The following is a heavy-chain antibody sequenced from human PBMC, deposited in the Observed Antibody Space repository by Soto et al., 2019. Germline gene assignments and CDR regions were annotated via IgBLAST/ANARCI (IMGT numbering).Heavy chain of an antibody. CDR1: GFSFSSYA. CDR3: ASLYYYSLTKYLDY. Sequence: QVQLVESGGGVVQPGRSLRLSCAASGFSFSSYAMHWVRRAPGKGLEWVAVMSYDGINKYYADFVKGRFTISRDNSKNMLYLQMDRLIAEDTAVYYCASLYYYSLTKYLDYWGQGTVVTVSS. D-gene: IGHD3-10*01. CDR2: MSYDGINK. V-gene: IGHV3-30-3*01. J-gene: IGHJ4*02.